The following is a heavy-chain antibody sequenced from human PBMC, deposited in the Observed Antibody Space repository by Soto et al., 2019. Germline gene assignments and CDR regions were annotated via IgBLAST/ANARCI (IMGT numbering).Heavy chain of an antibody. CDR3: ARDSNVMVTLGNYYGMDV. CDR2: ISSSGSTI. CDR1: GFTFSSYE. J-gene: IGHJ6*02. D-gene: IGHD5-18*01. V-gene: IGHV3-48*03. Sequence: EVQLVESGGGLVQPGGSLRLSCAASGFTFSSYEMNWVRQAPGKGLEWVSYISSSGSTIYYADSVKGRFTISRDNAKNSLYLQMNSLRAEDTAVYYCARDSNVMVTLGNYYGMDVWGQGTTVTVSS.